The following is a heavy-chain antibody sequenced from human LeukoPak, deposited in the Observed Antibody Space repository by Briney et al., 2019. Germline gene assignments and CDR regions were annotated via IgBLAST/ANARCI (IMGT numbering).Heavy chain of an antibody. Sequence: ASVKVSCKASGGTFSSYAISWVRQAPGQGLEWMGGIIPIFGTANYAQKFQGRATITADESTSTAYMELSSLRSEDTAVYYCARDQDIVVVPAAIEAFAFDIWGQGTMVTVSS. CDR1: GGTFSSYA. CDR2: IIPIFGTA. CDR3: ARDQDIVVVPAAIEAFAFDI. J-gene: IGHJ3*02. D-gene: IGHD2-2*01. V-gene: IGHV1-69*01.